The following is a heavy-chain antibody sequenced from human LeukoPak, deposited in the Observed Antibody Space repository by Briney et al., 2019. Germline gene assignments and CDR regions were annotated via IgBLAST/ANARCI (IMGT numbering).Heavy chain of an antibody. CDR3: ARLGAAAGEFDY. CDR1: GGSISSSSYY. Sequence: MPSETLSLTCTVSGGSISSSSYYWGWIRQSPGKGLEWIGSIYYSGRTYYNPSLKSRVTISVDTSKNEFSLKLSSVTAADTAVYYCARLGAAAGEFDYWGQGTLVTVSS. CDR2: IYYSGRT. J-gene: IGHJ4*02. V-gene: IGHV4-39*01. D-gene: IGHD6-13*01.